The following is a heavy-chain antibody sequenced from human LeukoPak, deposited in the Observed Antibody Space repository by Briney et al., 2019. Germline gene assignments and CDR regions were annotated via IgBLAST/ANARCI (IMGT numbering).Heavy chain of an antibody. CDR3: AKDRGVTLGGYYYGMDV. J-gene: IGHJ6*02. CDR1: GFTFSSYA. Sequence: PGGSLRLSCAASGFTFSSYAMSWVRQAPGKGLEWVAVISYDGSNKYYADSVKGRFTISRDNSKNTLYLQMNSLRAEDTAVYYCAKDRGVTLGGYYYGMDVWGQGTTVTVSS. D-gene: IGHD2-8*01. CDR2: ISYDGSNK. V-gene: IGHV3-30*18.